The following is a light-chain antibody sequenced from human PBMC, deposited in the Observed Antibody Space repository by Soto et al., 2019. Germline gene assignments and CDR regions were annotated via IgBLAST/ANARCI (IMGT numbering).Light chain of an antibody. J-gene: IGLJ1*01. Sequence: QSALTQPASVSGSPGQSITISCTGTSSDVGGYNYVCWYQQHPGKAPKLVISDVSNRPSGVSDRFSGSKSGNTASLSISGLQAEDEADYYCSSYTSSSSYGFGTGTKVTVL. CDR1: SSDVGGYNY. CDR2: DVS. CDR3: SSYTSSSSYG. V-gene: IGLV2-14*01.